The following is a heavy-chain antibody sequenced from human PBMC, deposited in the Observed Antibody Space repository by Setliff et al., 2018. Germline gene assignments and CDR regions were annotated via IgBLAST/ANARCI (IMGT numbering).Heavy chain of an antibody. V-gene: IGHV4-4*08. D-gene: IGHD3-22*01. CDR1: GGSINNYF. CDR3: ARWRVRDSGYYPRLSYMDV. CDR2: IDTSGST. J-gene: IGHJ6*03. Sequence: ETLSLTCTVSGGSINNYFWSWIRQSPGKGLEWIGYIDTSGSTYYNPSLKSRVTISVDTSKNQFSLNLNSVTAADTDVYYCARWRVRDSGYYPRLSYMDVWGKGTTVTVSS.